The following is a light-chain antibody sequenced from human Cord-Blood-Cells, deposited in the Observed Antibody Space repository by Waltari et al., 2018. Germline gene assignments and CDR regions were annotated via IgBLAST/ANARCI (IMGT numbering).Light chain of an antibody. V-gene: IGKV1-5*03. J-gene: IGKJ4*01. CDR1: QSISSW. CDR3: QQYNSYSVT. CDR2: KAS. Sequence: DIQMTHSPSTLSASVGDRVTITCRASQSISSWFAGYQQKAGKAPKLLIYKASSLERGVPSRCSGSGSGREFSLTISSLQPDDRATYYCQQYNSYSVTFGGGTKVEIK.